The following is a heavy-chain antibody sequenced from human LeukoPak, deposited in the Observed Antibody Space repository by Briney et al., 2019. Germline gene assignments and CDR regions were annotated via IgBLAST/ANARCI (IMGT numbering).Heavy chain of an antibody. Sequence: PSETLSLTCTVSGGSISSGSYYWSWIRQPPGKGLEWIGYIYYSGSTNYNPSLKSRVTISVDTSKNQFSLRLTSVTAADTAVYYCARGSRLEAAAGNFDYWGQGTLVTVSS. V-gene: IGHV4-61*01. D-gene: IGHD6-13*01. J-gene: IGHJ4*02. CDR2: IYYSGST. CDR1: GGSISSGSYY. CDR3: ARGSRLEAAAGNFDY.